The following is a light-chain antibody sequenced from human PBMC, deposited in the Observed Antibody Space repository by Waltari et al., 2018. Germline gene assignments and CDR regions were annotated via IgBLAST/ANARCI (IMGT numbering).Light chain of an antibody. CDR1: ISDIGTYNF. CDR2: DVG. V-gene: IGLV2-14*03. Sequence: QSALTQPASVSGSPGQSLTISCAGTISDIGTYNFVAWYQQVPGKVPKLIIFDVGKRPAGVLNRFSASKSDNTAPLTISGLLAEDEAGYYCASYTTAYTWVFGGGTRLTVL. CDR3: ASYTTAYTWV. J-gene: IGLJ3*02.